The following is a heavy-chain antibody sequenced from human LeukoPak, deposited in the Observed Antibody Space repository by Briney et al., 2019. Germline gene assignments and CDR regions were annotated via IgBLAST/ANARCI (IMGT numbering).Heavy chain of an antibody. Sequence: PSETLSHTCTVSGGSISSYYWSWIRQPPGKGLEWIGYIYYSGSTNYNPSLKSRVIISVDTSKNQFSLKLSSVTAADTAVYYCARGGPTYYFDYWGQGTLVTVSS. CDR1: GGSISSYY. D-gene: IGHD3-16*01. J-gene: IGHJ4*02. V-gene: IGHV4-59*01. CDR3: ARGGPTYYFDY. CDR2: IYYSGST.